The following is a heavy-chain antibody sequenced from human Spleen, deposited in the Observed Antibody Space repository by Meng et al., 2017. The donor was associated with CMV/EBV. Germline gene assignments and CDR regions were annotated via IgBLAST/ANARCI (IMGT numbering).Heavy chain of an antibody. Sequence: GSLRLSCTVSGGSISSYYWSWIRQPPGKGLEWIGYIYYRGSTNYNPSLKSRVTISVDTSKNQFSLKLSSVTAADTAVYYCARTPLGYCSSTSCYYFQHWGQGTLVTVSS. V-gene: IGHV4-59*01. CDR1: GGSISSYY. J-gene: IGHJ1*01. CDR2: IYYRGST. CDR3: ARTPLGYCSSTSCYYFQH. D-gene: IGHD2-2*01.